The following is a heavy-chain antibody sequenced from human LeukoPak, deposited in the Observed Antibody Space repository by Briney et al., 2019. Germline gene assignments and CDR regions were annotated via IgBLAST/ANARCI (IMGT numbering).Heavy chain of an antibody. CDR1: RFTFSSYA. CDR3: AKDMVRGVIAKFDY. Sequence: AGGSLRLSCAASRFTFSSYAMSWVRQAPGKGLEWVSAISGSGGSTYYADSVKGRFTISRDNSKNTLYLQMNSLRAEDTAVYYCAKDMVRGVIAKFDYWGQGTLVTVSS. CDR2: ISGSGGST. J-gene: IGHJ4*02. D-gene: IGHD3-10*01. V-gene: IGHV3-23*01.